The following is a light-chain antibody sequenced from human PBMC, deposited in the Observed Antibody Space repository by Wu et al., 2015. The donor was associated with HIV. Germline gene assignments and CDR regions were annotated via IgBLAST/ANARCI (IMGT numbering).Light chain of an antibody. CDR3: QQHNKWPLT. V-gene: IGKV3-15*01. Sequence: EIVMTQSPVTLSVSPGERATLSCRTSQSVNNNLAWYQQKPGQAPRLLIYGASSRATGVPARFSGSGSGTDFTLTISSLQSEDLAVYYCQQHNKWPLTFGQGTRLEIK. CDR2: GAS. J-gene: IGKJ5*01. CDR1: QSVNNN.